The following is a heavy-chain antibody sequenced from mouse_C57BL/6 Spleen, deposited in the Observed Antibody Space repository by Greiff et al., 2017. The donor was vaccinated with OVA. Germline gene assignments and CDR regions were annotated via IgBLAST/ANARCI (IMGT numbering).Heavy chain of an antibody. V-gene: IGHV1-55*01. CDR2: IYPGSGST. D-gene: IGHD1-1*01. CDR1: GYTFTSYW. J-gene: IGHJ1*03. Sequence: QVQLQQPGAELVKPGASVKMSCKASGYTFTSYWITWVKQRPGQGLEWIGDIYPGSGSTNYNEKFKNKATLTVDTSSSTAYMQLSSLTSEDSAVFYCARENNYYGSSCSYWCFDVWGTGTTVTVSS. CDR3: ARENNYYGSSCSYWCFDV.